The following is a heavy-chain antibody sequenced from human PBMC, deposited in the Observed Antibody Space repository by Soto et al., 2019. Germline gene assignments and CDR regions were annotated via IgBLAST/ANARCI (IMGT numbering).Heavy chain of an antibody. D-gene: IGHD2-2*01. J-gene: IGHJ5*02. CDR2: INHSGST. Sequence: ETLSLTCAVYGGSFSGYYWSSIRQPPGKGLEWIGEINHSGSTNYNPSLKSRVTISVDTSKNQFSLKLSSVTAADTAVYYCAREVGYCSSTSCGRGWFDPWGQGTLVTVSS. V-gene: IGHV4-34*01. CDR3: AREVGYCSSTSCGRGWFDP. CDR1: GGSFSGYY.